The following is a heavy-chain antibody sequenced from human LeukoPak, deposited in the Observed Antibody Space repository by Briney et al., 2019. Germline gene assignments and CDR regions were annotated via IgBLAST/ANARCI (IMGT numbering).Heavy chain of an antibody. V-gene: IGHV5-51*01. J-gene: IGHJ5*02. CDR1: GHSFTSYW. D-gene: IGHD6-13*01. CDR3: ARSGAAAGSNWFDP. Sequence: GESLKISCKGSGHSFTSYWIGWVRQMPGKGLEWMGIIYPGDSDTRYSPSFRGQVTISADKSISTAYLRWSSLKASDTAMYYCARSGAAAGSNWFDPWGQGTLVTVSS. CDR2: IYPGDSDT.